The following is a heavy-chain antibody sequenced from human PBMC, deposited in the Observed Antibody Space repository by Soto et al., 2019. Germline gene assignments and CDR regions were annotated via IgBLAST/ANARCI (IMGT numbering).Heavy chain of an antibody. CDR2: IHNSGTS. V-gene: IGHV4-59*01. J-gene: IGHJ5*01. Sequence: SETLSLTCTVSGDTSTSYYWGWIRQAPGKGLEWIGHIHNSGTSTHNPSLNGRVTISVDMSKKQFSLKLTSLTSADTAVYYCARDFYDSVGYTWFDSWSQGTLVTVS. CDR3: ARDFYDSVGYTWFDS. CDR1: GDTSTSYY. D-gene: IGHD3-22*01.